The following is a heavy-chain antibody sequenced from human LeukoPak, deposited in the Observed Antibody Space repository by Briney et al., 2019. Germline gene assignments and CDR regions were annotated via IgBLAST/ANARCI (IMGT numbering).Heavy chain of an antibody. Sequence: ETLSLTCTVSGGSITSYYWSWIRQPPGKGLEWIGYIYYSGSTNYNPSLKSRVTISVDTSKNQFSLKLSSVTAADTAVYYGARERDSTYYAQGLFHLWGQGTLVTVSS. CDR2: IYYSGST. J-gene: IGHJ5*02. D-gene: IGHD3-16*01. CDR1: GGSITSYY. V-gene: IGHV4-59*01. CDR3: ARERDSTYYAQGLFHL.